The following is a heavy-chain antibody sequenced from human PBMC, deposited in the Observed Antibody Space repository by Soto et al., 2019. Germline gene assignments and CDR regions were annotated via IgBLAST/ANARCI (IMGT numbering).Heavy chain of an antibody. J-gene: IGHJ6*02. CDR3: ARVEVAAAGTYYYYYYGMDV. D-gene: IGHD6-13*01. CDR2: ISGSGGST. V-gene: IGHV3-23*01. Sequence: PAGSLRLSCAASGFTFSSYAMSWVRQAPGKGLEWVSAISGSGGSTYYADSVKGRFTISRDNSKNTLYLQMNSLRAEDTAVYYCARVEVAAAGTYYYYYYGMDVWGQGTTVTVSS. CDR1: GFTFSSYA.